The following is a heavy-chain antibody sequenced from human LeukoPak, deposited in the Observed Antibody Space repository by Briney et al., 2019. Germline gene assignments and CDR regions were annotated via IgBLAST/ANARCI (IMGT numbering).Heavy chain of an antibody. Sequence: GGSLRLSCAASGFSVSSSYMNWVRQAPGKGLEWISYISSSGSTINYADSVKGRFTISRDSAKNSLYLQMNSLRDEDTAVYYCARDRDSGDYTAAPGDYWGQGTLVTVSS. CDR2: ISSSGSTI. CDR3: ARDRDSGDYTAAPGDY. V-gene: IGHV3-48*02. D-gene: IGHD4-17*01. CDR1: GFSVSSSY. J-gene: IGHJ4*02.